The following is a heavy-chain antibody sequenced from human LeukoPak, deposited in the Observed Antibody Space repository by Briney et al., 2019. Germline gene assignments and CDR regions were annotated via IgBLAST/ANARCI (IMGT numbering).Heavy chain of an antibody. CDR3: ARDTSLQTSPAGAFCSGGSCPPNWFDP. Sequence: GGSLRLSCAASGFTFSDYYMSWIRQAPGKGLEWVSYISSSVSTIYYADSVKCRFTISRDNAKNSLYLQMNSLRAEDTAVYYCARDTSLQTSPAGAFCSGGSCPPNWFDPWGQGTLVTVSS. CDR1: GFTFSDYY. V-gene: IGHV3-11*01. CDR2: ISSSVSTI. J-gene: IGHJ5*02. D-gene: IGHD2-15*01.